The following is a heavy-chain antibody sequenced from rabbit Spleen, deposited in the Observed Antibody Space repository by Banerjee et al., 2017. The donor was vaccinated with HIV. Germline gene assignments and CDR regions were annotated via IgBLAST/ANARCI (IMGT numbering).Heavy chain of an antibody. Sequence: QEQLVESGGGLVQPGGSLKLSCTASGFSFSDRDVMCWVRQAPGKGLEWISCIAGDSSGFTYSATWAKGRFTCSKTSSTTVTLQMTSLTVADTATYFCARDTGSSFSSYGMDLWGPGTLVTVS. CDR2: IAGDSSGFT. D-gene: IGHD8-1*01. CDR1: GFSFSDRDV. CDR3: ARDTGSSFSSYGMDL. J-gene: IGHJ6*01. V-gene: IGHV1S45*01.